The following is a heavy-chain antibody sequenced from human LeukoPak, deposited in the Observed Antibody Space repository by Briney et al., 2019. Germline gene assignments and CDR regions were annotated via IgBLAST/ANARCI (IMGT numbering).Heavy chain of an antibody. V-gene: IGHV3-30*03. CDR2: ISFDGSDK. D-gene: IGHD3-3*01. CDR3: ARTYYDFWSGQD. CDR1: GFTFSGYG. Sequence: GGSLRLPCAASGFTFSGYGMHWFRQAPGKGLDWVAVISFDGSDKYYADSVKGRFTISRDNSKSTLYLQMNSLRTEDTAVYHCARTYYDFWSGQDWGQGTLVTVSS. J-gene: IGHJ4*02.